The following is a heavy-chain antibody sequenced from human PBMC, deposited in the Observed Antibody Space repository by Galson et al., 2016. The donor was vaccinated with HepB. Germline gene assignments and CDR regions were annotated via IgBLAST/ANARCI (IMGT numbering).Heavy chain of an antibody. CDR2: INPSGGST. V-gene: IGHV1-46*02. D-gene: IGHD2-21*02. CDR3: ARDPCGGDCYSPYRFYYYDMDV. J-gene: IGHJ6*02. CDR1: GSTFNVYF. Sequence: SVKVSCKASGSTFNVYFVHWVRQAPGQGLEWMGIINPSGGSTSHAQKFQGRVTMTRDTSTSTVYMELRSLRSEDTAVCYSARDPCGGDCYSPYRFYYYDMDVWGQGTTVTVSS.